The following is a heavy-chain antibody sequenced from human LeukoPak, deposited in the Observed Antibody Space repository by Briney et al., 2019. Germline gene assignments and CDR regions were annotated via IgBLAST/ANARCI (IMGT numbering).Heavy chain of an antibody. Sequence: GGSLRLSCSGSGFNFSTYAMNWVRWAPTNGLEFVSTISSNGRSTFYADSVKGRFTVSRDNSKNTLYVQMSSLTADDTAVYYCVKDAGYIAVSAPDYWGQGTLVTVSS. J-gene: IGHJ4*02. CDR2: ISSNGRST. D-gene: IGHD6-19*01. CDR3: VKDAGYIAVSAPDY. CDR1: GFNFSTYA. V-gene: IGHV3-64D*08.